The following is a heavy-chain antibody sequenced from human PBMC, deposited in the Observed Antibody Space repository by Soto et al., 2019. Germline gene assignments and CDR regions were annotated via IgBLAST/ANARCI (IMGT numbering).Heavy chain of an antibody. J-gene: IGHJ6*03. Sequence: PSETLSLTCAVYGGSFSGYSWSWIRQPPGMALEWIGEINHLGSINYNPSLKSRVTMSVDTSKNQFSLTLNSVTAADTATYYCARGGISHWAYFYYMDVWDRGTTVTVSS. CDR3: ARGGISHWAYFYYMDV. D-gene: IGHD2-21*01. CDR2: INHLGSI. V-gene: IGHV4-34*01. CDR1: GGSFSGYS.